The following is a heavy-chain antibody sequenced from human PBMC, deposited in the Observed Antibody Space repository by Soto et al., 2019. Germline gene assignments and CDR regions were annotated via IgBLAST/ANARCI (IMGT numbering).Heavy chain of an antibody. D-gene: IGHD3-3*01. CDR3: AAVPVLRFLQWLPAYFDY. Sequence: QMQLVQSGPEVKKPGTSVKVSCKTSGFMFTSSAVQWVRQARGQRLEWIGWIVVGSGNTHYAQHFQERVTLTRDMSTGTAYIELSSLRSEDTAVYYCAAVPVLRFLQWLPAYFDYWGQGTLVTVSS. V-gene: IGHV1-58*01. J-gene: IGHJ4*02. CDR2: IVVGSGNT. CDR1: GFMFTSSA.